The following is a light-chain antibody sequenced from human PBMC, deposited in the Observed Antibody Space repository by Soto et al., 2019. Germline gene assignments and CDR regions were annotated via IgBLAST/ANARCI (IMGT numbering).Light chain of an antibody. CDR3: QQLNRFPRT. CDR1: QDISSY. Sequence: DIQLTQSPSFLSASVGDRVIITCRASQDISSYLAWYQQRPGKVPRFLTHAASTLQSGVPSRFGAAGSGTTFTLTISSLQPEDIATYYCQQLNRFPRTFGQGTKVEV. J-gene: IGKJ1*01. CDR2: AAS. V-gene: IGKV1-9*01.